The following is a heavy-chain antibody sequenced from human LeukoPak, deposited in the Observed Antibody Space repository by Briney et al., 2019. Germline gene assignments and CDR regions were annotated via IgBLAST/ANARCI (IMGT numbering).Heavy chain of an antibody. J-gene: IGHJ6*02. Sequence: GASVKVSCEASGYTFTSYGISWVRQAPGQGLEWMGWISAYNGNTNYAQKLQGRVTMTTDTSTSTAYMELRSLRSDDTAVYYCARLYYDFWSGYLGQYGMDVWGQGTTVTVSS. CDR3: ARLYYDFWSGYLGQYGMDV. V-gene: IGHV1-18*01. CDR1: GYTFTSYG. D-gene: IGHD3-3*01. CDR2: ISAYNGNT.